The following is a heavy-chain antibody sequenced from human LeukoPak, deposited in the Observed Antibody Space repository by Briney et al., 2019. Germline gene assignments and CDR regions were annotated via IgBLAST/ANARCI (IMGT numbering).Heavy chain of an antibody. J-gene: IGHJ4*02. V-gene: IGHV3-64*02. CDR1: GFSFSAYA. CDR3: ARESFGSGAKPFDY. D-gene: IGHD3-10*01. CDR2: INSNGGST. Sequence: GGSLRLSCAASGFSFSAYAMHWVHQAPGKGLEFVSAINSNGGSTHYADSVKGRFTISRDNSKNTVYLQMGSLRAEDMAVYLCARESFGSGAKPFDYWGQGTMVTVSS.